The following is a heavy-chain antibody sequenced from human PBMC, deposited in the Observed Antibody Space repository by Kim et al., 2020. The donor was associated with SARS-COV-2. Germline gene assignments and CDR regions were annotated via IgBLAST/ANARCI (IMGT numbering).Heavy chain of an antibody. V-gene: IGHV4-4*02. D-gene: IGHD7-27*01. CDR3: ARDSPDPWGYYFDY. Sequence: NPSLKSRVTISVDKSKNQFSLKLSSVTAADTAVYYCARDSPDPWGYYFDYWGQGTLVTVSS. J-gene: IGHJ4*02.